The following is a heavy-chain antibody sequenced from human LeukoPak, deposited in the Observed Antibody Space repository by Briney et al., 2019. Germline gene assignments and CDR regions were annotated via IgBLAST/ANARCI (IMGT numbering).Heavy chain of an antibody. V-gene: IGHV4-59*01. Sequence: SETLSLTCSVSGGSISPYYWSWIRQPPGKGLEWIAYIHYSGSTNYNPSLKSRVTISVDTSKNQFSLKLSSVTAADTAVYYCARGDTGNYYYFDYWGQGTLVTVSS. CDR2: IHYSGST. CDR1: GGSISPYY. D-gene: IGHD1-26*01. J-gene: IGHJ4*02. CDR3: ARGDTGNYYYFDY.